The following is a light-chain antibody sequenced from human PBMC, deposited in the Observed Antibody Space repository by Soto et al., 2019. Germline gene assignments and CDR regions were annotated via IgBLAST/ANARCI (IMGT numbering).Light chain of an antibody. CDR1: QAVNTR. Sequence: EIVLTQSPATLSSFPGDRVTLSCRASQAVNTRLAWYQHKPGQAPRLLIYLTSNRAAGIPARFSGSGSETDFTLTISSLEPEDFAVYYCQQRSNWVTFGQGTRLEIK. CDR3: QQRSNWVT. CDR2: LTS. J-gene: IGKJ5*01. V-gene: IGKV3D-11*01.